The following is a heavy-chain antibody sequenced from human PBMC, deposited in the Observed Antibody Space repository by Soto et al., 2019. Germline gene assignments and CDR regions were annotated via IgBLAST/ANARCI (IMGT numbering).Heavy chain of an antibody. CDR2: INHSGST. D-gene: IGHD2-2*03. J-gene: IGHJ6*02. CDR3: ARGELDIVVVPAAAYYYYGMDV. V-gene: IGHV4-34*01. Sequence: SETLSLTCAVYGGSFSGYYWSWIRQPPGKGLEWIGEINHSGSTNYNPSLKSRVTISVDTSKNQFSLKLSSVTAADTAVYYCARGELDIVVVPAAAYYYYGMDVWGQGTTVTVS. CDR1: GGSFSGYY.